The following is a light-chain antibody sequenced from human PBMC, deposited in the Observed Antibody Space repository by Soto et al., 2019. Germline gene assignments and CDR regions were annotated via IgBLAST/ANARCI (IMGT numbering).Light chain of an antibody. Sequence: EIVLTQSPGTLSLSPGERATLSCRASQTVSSSSLAWYQQKPGQAPRLLIYGASNRATGIPDRFSGGGSGTDFTLTINRLEPEDFAVYYCQQYGGSPPTFGQGTKVDIK. CDR3: QQYGGSPPT. CDR2: GAS. J-gene: IGKJ1*01. V-gene: IGKV3-20*01. CDR1: QTVSSSS.